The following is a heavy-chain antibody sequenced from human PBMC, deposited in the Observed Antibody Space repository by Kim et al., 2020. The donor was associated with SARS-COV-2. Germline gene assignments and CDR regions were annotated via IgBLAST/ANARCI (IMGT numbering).Heavy chain of an antibody. V-gene: IGHV3-53*01. D-gene: IGHD5-12*01. CDR3: ARGGRGYSTFDY. CDR2: T. Sequence: TYYAASVKGGFTTSQDKSKNTQFLQRSSLGAEETAVYYCARGGRGYSTFDYWGRGTLVTVSS. J-gene: IGHJ4*02.